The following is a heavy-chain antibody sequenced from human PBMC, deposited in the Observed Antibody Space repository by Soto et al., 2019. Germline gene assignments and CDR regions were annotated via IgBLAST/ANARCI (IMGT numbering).Heavy chain of an antibody. D-gene: IGHD3-9*01. CDR2: IRSKAYGGTT. J-gene: IGHJ6*02. Sequence: PGGSLRLSCTASGFTFGDYAMSWFRQAPGKGLEWVGFIRSKAYGGTTEYAASVKGRFTISRDDSKSIAYLQMNSLKTEDTAVYYCTRDLLRIRYFDWSYGMDVWGQGTTVTVSS. CDR1: GFTFGDYA. CDR3: TRDLLRIRYFDWSYGMDV. V-gene: IGHV3-49*03.